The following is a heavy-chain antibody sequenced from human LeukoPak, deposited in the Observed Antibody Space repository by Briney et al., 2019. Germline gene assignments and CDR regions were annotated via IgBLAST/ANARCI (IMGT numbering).Heavy chain of an antibody. Sequence: GASVKVSCKASGYTFTGYFIHWVRQGPGQGLEWMGWINPNSDGTDYAQNFQGSVTLTRDTSISTAYMELSSLRFDDTAVYYCARTYSSSYYYYYMDVWGKGTTVTVSS. D-gene: IGHD6-6*01. CDR1: GYTFTGYF. J-gene: IGHJ6*03. CDR3: ARTYSSSYYYYYMDV. V-gene: IGHV1-2*02. CDR2: INPNSDGT.